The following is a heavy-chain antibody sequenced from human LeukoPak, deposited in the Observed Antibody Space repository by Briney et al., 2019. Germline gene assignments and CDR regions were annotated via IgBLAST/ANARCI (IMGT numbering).Heavy chain of an antibody. D-gene: IGHD5-24*01. J-gene: IGHJ4*02. CDR1: GYSISSGYY. V-gene: IGHV4-38-2*02. Sequence: SETLSLTCTVSGYSISSGYYWGWIRQPPGKGLEWIGSIYHSGSTYYNPSLKSRVTISVDTSKNQFSLKLSSVTAADTAVYYCARGPLMGRWLQSPFDYWGQGTLVTVSS. CDR2: IYHSGST. CDR3: ARGPLMGRWLQSPFDY.